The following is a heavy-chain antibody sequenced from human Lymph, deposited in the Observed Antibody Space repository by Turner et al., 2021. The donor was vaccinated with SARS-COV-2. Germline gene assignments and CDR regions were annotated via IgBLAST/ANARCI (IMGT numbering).Heavy chain of an antibody. J-gene: IGHJ5*02. Sequence: QVQLVQSGGGVVQPGRYLRLSCAASGFTFSSYAMHWVRQAPGKGLEWVAFISYDGSNKYYADSVKGRFTISRDNSKNTLYLQMNRLRAEDTAVYYCAKDGGGYSSTWGQGTLVTVSS. CDR3: AKDGGGYSST. CDR1: GFTFSSYA. CDR2: ISYDGSNK. D-gene: IGHD6-13*01. V-gene: IGHV3-30*18.